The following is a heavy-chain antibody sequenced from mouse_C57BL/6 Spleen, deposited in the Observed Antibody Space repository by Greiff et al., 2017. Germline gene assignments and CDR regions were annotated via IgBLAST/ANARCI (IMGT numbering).Heavy chain of an antibody. CDR2: IYPGDGDT. CDR3: ARGLYSYYFDY. J-gene: IGHJ2*01. D-gene: IGHD6-5*01. V-gene: IGHV1-80*01. CDR1: GYAFSSYW. Sequence: VQLQQSGAELVKPGASVKISCKASGYAFSSYWMNWVKQRPGKGLEWIGQIYPGDGDTNYNGKFKGKATLTADNSSSTAYMQLSSLTSEDSAVYFCARGLYSYYFDYWGQGTTLTVSS.